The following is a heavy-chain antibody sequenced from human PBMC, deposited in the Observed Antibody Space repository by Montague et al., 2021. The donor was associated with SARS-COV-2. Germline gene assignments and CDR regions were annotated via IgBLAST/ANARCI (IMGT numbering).Heavy chain of an antibody. Sequence: SLRLSCAASGFTFSSYAMHWVRQAPGKGLEWVAVISYDGSNKYYADSVKGLFTISRDNSKNTLYLQMNSLRAEDTAVYYCARDSSYYDFWSGYFSPPSHYYYYYMDVWGKGTTVTVSS. CDR1: GFTFSSYA. D-gene: IGHD3-3*01. J-gene: IGHJ6*03. CDR2: ISYDGSNK. V-gene: IGHV3-30*04. CDR3: ARDSSYYDFWSGYFSPPSHYYYYYMDV.